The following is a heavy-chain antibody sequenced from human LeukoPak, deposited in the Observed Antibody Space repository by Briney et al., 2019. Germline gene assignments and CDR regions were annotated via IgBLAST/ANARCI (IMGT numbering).Heavy chain of an antibody. CDR2: IYYSGST. CDR3: ARQTTVTVFYSWFDP. J-gene: IGHJ5*02. V-gene: IGHV4-39*01. CDR1: GGSISSSSYY. Sequence: SETLSLTCTVPGGSISSSSYYWGWIRQPPGKGLEWIGSIYYSGSTYYNPSLKSRVTISVDTSKNQFSLKLSSVTAADTAVYYCARQTTVTVFYSWFDPWGQGTLVTVSS. D-gene: IGHD4-17*01.